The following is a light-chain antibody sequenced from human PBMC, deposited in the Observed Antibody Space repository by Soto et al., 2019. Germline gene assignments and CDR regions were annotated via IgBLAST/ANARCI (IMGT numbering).Light chain of an antibody. CDR1: QSVSSY. Sequence: EIVLTQSPATLSLSPGARATLSCRASQSVSSYLAWYQQKPGQAPRLLIYDASNRATGIPARFSGSGSGTDFTLTISSLAPEDFAVYYWQQRSNWPPLTFGGGTKVEIK. J-gene: IGKJ4*01. V-gene: IGKV3-11*01. CDR2: DAS. CDR3: QQRSNWPPLT.